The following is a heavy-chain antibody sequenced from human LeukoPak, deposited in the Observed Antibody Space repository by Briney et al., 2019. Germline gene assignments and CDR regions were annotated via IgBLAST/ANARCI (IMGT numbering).Heavy chain of an antibody. CDR1: GGFISSYY. J-gene: IGHJ4*02. V-gene: IGHV4-59*01. CDR3: ASWAYGDYAFDY. D-gene: IGHD4-17*01. Sequence: SSETLSLTCTVSGGFISSYYWSWIRQPPGKGLEWIGYICYSGSTNYNPSLKSRVTISVDTSKNQFSLKLSSVTAAVTAVYYCASWAYGDYAFDYWGQGTLVTVSS. CDR2: ICYSGST.